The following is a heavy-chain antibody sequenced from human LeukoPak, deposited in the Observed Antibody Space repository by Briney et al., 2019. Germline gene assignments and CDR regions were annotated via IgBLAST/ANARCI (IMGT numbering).Heavy chain of an antibody. CDR1: GDTFGTFS. D-gene: IGHD3-3*01. V-gene: IGHV1-69*06. J-gene: IGHJ4*02. Sequence: GASVKVSCKASGDTFGTFSLNWVRQAPSGGLEWLGGLTPLAGTPNYAQKFQGRLTISADKSTSTVYMELSRLTSEDTAVYFCAKFWSGYYTDWGQGTLVSVSS. CDR2: LTPLAGTP. CDR3: AKFWSGYYTD.